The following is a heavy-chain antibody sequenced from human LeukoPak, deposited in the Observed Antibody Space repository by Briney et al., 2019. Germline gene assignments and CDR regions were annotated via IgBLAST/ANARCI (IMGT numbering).Heavy chain of an antibody. CDR1: GYTFTNYA. Sequence: ASVKVSRKASGYTFTNYAMHWVRQAPGQRLEWMGWINAGYGNTKYSQEFQGRVTITRDTSASTAYMELSSLRSEDMAVYYCARAYSSSWPGPFFDYWGQGTLLTVSS. V-gene: IGHV1-3*03. D-gene: IGHD6-13*01. CDR2: INAGYGNT. J-gene: IGHJ4*02. CDR3: ARAYSSSWPGPFFDY.